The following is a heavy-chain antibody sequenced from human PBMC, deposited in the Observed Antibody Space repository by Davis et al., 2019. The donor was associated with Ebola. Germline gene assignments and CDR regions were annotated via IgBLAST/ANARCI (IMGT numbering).Heavy chain of an antibody. J-gene: IGHJ4*02. Sequence: PGGSLRLSCAASGFTFSSYGMHWVRQAPGKGLEWVAVIWYDGSNKYYADSVKGRFTISRDNSKNTLYLQMNSLRAEDTAVYYCARGPLMITFGGVIVPLDYWGQGTLVTVSS. D-gene: IGHD3-16*02. CDR3: ARGPLMITFGGVIVPLDY. CDR2: IWYDGSNK. CDR1: GFTFSSYG. V-gene: IGHV3-33*01.